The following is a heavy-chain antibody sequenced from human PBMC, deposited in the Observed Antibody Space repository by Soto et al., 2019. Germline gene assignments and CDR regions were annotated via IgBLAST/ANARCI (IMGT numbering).Heavy chain of an antibody. CDR1: GGTFSNHA. CDR2: IIPMFPTA. Sequence: ASVKVSCKASGGTFSNHAISWVRQAPGQGLEWVGGIIPMFPTADYAQRFQGRVTITADDSTTTVYMELSGLRSEDTAMYYCARDDATYCGGDCYRYFYYGMDVWGQGTTGNVS. V-gene: IGHV1-69*13. CDR3: ARDDATYCGGDCYRYFYYGMDV. D-gene: IGHD2-21*02. J-gene: IGHJ6*02.